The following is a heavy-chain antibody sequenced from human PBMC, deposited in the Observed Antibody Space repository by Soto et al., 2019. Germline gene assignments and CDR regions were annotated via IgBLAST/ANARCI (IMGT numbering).Heavy chain of an antibody. CDR2: IDGDGSRI. J-gene: IGHJ4*02. CDR1: GFTFSTNW. Sequence: EAQLVESGGGLVQPGGSLRLSCAASGFTFSTNWMHWVRQAPGKGLVWVARIDGDGSRISYADSVKGRFTISRDNAKNTLYLEMNRLRAEDRAVYYCGGRDGFDWWGLFDYWGQGLLVTVSS. V-gene: IGHV3-74*01. CDR3: GGRDGFDWWGLFDY. D-gene: IGHD5-12*01.